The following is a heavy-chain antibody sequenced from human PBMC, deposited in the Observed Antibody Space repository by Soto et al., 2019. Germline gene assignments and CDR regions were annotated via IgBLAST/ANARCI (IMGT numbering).Heavy chain of an antibody. CDR3: ARHLRGTVTTDYYGMDV. CDR2: IDPSDSYT. Sequence: GESLKISCKGSGYSFTSYWISWVRQMPGKGLEWMGRIDPSDSYTNYSPSFQGHVTISADKSISTAYLQWSSLKASDTAMYYCARHLRGTVTTDYYGMDVWGQGTTVTVSS. D-gene: IGHD4-4*01. CDR1: GYSFTSYW. V-gene: IGHV5-10-1*01. J-gene: IGHJ6*02.